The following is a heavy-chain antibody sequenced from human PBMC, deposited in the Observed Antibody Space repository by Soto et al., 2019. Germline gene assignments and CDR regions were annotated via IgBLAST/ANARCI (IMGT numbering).Heavy chain of an antibody. CDR3: AKVPVTYYYDSSGLDYFDY. J-gene: IGHJ4*02. Sequence: GGSLRLSCAASGFTFSSYAMSWVRQAPGKGLEWVSAISGSGGSTYYADSVKGRFTISRDNSKNTLYLQMNSLRAEDTAVYYCAKVPVTYYYDSSGLDYFDYWGQGTLVTVSS. CDR2: ISGSGGST. D-gene: IGHD3-22*01. V-gene: IGHV3-23*01. CDR1: GFTFSSYA.